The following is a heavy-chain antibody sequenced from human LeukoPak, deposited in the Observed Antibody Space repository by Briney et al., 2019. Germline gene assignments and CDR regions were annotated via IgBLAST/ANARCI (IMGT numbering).Heavy chain of an antibody. D-gene: IGHD5-12*01. Sequence: TGVSLRRSCAASGFTFSSYAMHWVRQAPGKGLEWVAVISYDGSNKYYADSVKGRFTISRDNSKNTLYLQMNSLRAEDTAVYYCARARVATDIPIYYYGMDVWGQGTTVTVSS. CDR1: GFTFSSYA. CDR3: ARARVATDIPIYYYGMDV. CDR2: ISYDGSNK. J-gene: IGHJ6*02. V-gene: IGHV3-30-3*01.